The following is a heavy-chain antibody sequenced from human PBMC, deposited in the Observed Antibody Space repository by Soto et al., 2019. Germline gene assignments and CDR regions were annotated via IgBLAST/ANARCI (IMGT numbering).Heavy chain of an antibody. D-gene: IGHD3-22*01. J-gene: IGHJ3*02. CDR2: TRNKGNSYST. CDR3: TINYYDTSGYTIDI. V-gene: IGHV3-72*01. CDR1: GFTFSDHY. Sequence: SLRLSCAAPGFTFSDHYMDWVRQAPVKGLGWVGRTRNKGNSYSTEYAASVKGRFTISRDDSKNSLYLQMNSLKTEDTAVYYCTINYYDTSGYTIDIGGQGTIVTVS.